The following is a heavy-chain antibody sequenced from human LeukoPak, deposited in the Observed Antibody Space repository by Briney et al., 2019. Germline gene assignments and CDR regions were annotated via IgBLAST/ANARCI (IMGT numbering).Heavy chain of an antibody. Sequence: GGALRLSCAASGFTFSSYWMSWVRQAPGKGLGWGANIKQDGSEKYYVDSVKGRFTISRDNAKNSLYLQMDSLRAEDTAVYYCARESPSYDFWSGYSWNFDYWGQGTLVTVSS. CDR3: ARESPSYDFWSGYSWNFDY. D-gene: IGHD3-3*01. CDR2: IKQDGSEK. V-gene: IGHV3-7*01. J-gene: IGHJ4*02. CDR1: GFTFSSYW.